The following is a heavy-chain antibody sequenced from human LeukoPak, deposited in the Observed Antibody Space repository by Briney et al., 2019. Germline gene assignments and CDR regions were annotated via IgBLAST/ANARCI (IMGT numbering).Heavy chain of an antibody. CDR1: GFTFTSYG. V-gene: IGHV1-18*01. CDR2: ISAYNGNT. CDR3: ASTIHCGGDCPFEY. Sequence: ASVKVSCKASGFTFTSYGISWVRQAPGQGLEWMGWISAYNGNTNYAQKLQGRVTMTTDTSTSTAYMELRSLRSDDTAVYYCASTIHCGGDCPFEYWGQGTLVTVSS. J-gene: IGHJ4*02. D-gene: IGHD2-21*02.